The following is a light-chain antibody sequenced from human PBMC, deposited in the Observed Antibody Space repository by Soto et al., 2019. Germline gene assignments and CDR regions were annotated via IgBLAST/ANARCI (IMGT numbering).Light chain of an antibody. CDR1: RSVSSY. J-gene: IGKJ1*01. V-gene: IGKV3-11*01. CDR3: QQRSYWLWT. CDR2: EAS. Sequence: EIVLTQSPATLSLPPGERATLSCRASRSVSSYLAWYQQKAGQAPRLLIYEASNRATGIPARFSGSGSGTDFTLTISSLQPEDFAVYYCQQRSYWLWTFGQGTKVEIK.